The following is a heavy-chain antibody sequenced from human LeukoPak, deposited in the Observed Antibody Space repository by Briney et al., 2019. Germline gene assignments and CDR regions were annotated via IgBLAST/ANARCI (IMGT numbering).Heavy chain of an antibody. CDR2: IYYSGST. J-gene: IGHJ4*02. CDR3: ARHRQGGWYFDY. V-gene: IGHV4-61*08. Sequence: PSETLSLTCTVSGGSISSGGYYWSWIRQPPGKGLEWIGYIYYSGSTNYNPSLKSRVTISVDTSKNQFSLKLSSVTAADTAVYYCARHRQGGWYFDYWGQGTLVTVSS. CDR1: GGSISSGGYY. D-gene: IGHD6-19*01.